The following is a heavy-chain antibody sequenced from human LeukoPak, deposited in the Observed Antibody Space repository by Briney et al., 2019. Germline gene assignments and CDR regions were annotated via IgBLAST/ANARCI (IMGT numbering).Heavy chain of an antibody. J-gene: IGHJ6*02. CDR3: ARDSRPFTFGESHYYGMDV. Sequence: GGSLRLSCAASGFTFSSYSMTWVRQAPGKGLEWVSSISSSSSYIYYADSVKGRFTISRDNAKNSLYLQMNSLRAEDTAVYHCARDSRPFTFGESHYYGMDVWGQGTTVTVSS. CDR1: GFTFSSYS. V-gene: IGHV3-21*01. D-gene: IGHD3-10*01. CDR2: ISSSSSYI.